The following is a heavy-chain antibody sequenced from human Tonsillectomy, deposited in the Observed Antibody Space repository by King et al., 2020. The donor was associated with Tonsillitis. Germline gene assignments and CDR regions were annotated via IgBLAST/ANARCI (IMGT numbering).Heavy chain of an antibody. CDR2: ISVDGSRT. D-gene: IGHD3-22*01. CDR3: AKNMYSDSSEELDY. Sequence: QLVQSGGGVVQPGGSLRLSCAASGFTFDDYAMHWVRQAPGKGLEWVSLISVDGSRTYFADSVKGRFTISRDNSNNSLYLQMNSLRTEDTALYYCAKNMYSDSSEELDYWGQGTLVTVSS. V-gene: IGHV3-43*02. J-gene: IGHJ4*02. CDR1: GFTFDDYA.